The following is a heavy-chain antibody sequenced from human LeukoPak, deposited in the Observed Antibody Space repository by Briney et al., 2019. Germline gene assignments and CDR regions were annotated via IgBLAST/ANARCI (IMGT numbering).Heavy chain of an antibody. CDR1: GGSFSGYY. CDR2: INHSGST. J-gene: IGHJ5*02. D-gene: IGHD2-21*01. V-gene: IGHV4-34*01. Sequence: SETLSLTCAVYGGSFSGYYWSWIRQPPRKGLEWIGEINHSGSTNYNPSLKSRVTISVDTSKNQFSLKLSSVTAADTAVYYCAREPATVVNNWLDPWGQGTLVTVSS. CDR3: AREPATVVNNWLDP.